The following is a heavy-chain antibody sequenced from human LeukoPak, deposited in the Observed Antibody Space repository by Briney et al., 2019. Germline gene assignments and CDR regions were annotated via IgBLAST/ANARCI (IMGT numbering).Heavy chain of an antibody. CDR1: GGSISSYY. CDR2: IYYSGST. J-gene: IGHJ5*02. Sequence: PSETLSLTCTVSGGSISSYYWSWIRQPPGKGLEWIGYIYYSGSTNYNPSLKSRVTISVDTSKNQFSLKLSSVTAADTAVYYCARPAAGHKSWFDPWGQGTLVTVSS. CDR3: ARPAAGHKSWFDP. D-gene: IGHD6-13*01. V-gene: IGHV4-59*12.